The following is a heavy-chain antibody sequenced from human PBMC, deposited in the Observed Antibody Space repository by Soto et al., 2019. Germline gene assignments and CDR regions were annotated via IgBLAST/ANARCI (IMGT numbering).Heavy chain of an antibody. D-gene: IGHD3-10*01. CDR2: IYYSGST. J-gene: IGHJ5*02. CDR1: GGSISSGGYY. V-gene: IGHV4-31*03. CDR3: ARDVYGSGSYACFDP. Sequence: PSETLSLTCTVSGGSISSGGYYWSWIRQHPGKGLEWIGYIYYSGSTYYNPSLKSRVTISVDTSKNQFSLKLSSVTAADTAVYYCARDVYGSGSYACFDPWGQGTLVTVSS.